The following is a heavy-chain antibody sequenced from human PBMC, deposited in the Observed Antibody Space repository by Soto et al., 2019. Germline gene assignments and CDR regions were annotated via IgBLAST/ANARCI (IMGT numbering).Heavy chain of an antibody. D-gene: IGHD3-10*01. Sequence: QVQLVESGGGVVQPGRSLRLSCAASGFTSSSFVIHWVRQAPGKGLEWLEVISSDGKNQYYADSVKGRFTISRDNSKNTLYLQVNSLRAEDTAVYFCAKERGVLDAFDIWGQGTMVTVSS. J-gene: IGHJ3*02. CDR3: AKERGVLDAFDI. CDR2: ISSDGKNQ. V-gene: IGHV3-30*18. CDR1: GFTSSSFV.